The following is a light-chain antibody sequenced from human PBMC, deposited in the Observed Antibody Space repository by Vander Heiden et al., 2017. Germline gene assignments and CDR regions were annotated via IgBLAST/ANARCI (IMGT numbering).Light chain of an antibody. CDR2: EAY. J-gene: IGKJ2*01. CDR1: QIISNNY. CDR3: QHYDNSPPYT. Sequence: PGDRATLPCGASQIISNNYLAWYQQKPGLAPRLLIYEAYSRAAGIPDRFSGSGSGTDFTLTINRLEPEDFGIYYCQHYDNSPPYTFGQGTKLEIK. V-gene: IGKV3D-20*01.